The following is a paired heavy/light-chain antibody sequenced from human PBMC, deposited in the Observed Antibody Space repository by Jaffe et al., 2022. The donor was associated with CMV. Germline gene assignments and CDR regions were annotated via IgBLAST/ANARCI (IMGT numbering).Heavy chain of an antibody. Sequence: EVQLLESGGGLVQPGGSLRLSCVVSGFTFNNYAMSWVRQAPGKGLEWVSGISGSGGGTHYADSVKGRVTISRDNSKNTLYLQMNSLRAEDTAVYYCAKDVDSAILRLLEWFDAFDIWGQGTMVTVSS. V-gene: IGHV3-23*01. CDR2: ISGSGGGT. CDR1: GFTFNNYA. J-gene: IGHJ3*02. D-gene: IGHD3-3*01. CDR3: AKDVDSAILRLLEWFDAFDI.
Light chain of an antibody. V-gene: IGLV2-14*03. CDR1: SSDVGGYNY. J-gene: IGLJ2*01. CDR3: SSYSSSGMV. CDR2: DVS. Sequence: QSALTQPASVSGSPGQSITISCTGTSSDVGGYNYVSWYQQHPVKAPKLMIYDVSNRPSGVSNRFSGSKSGNTASLTISGLQAEDEADYYCSSYSSSGMVFGGGTKLTVL.